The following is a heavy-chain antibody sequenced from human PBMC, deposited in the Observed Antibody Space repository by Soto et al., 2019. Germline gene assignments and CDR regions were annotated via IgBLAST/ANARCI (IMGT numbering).Heavy chain of an antibody. V-gene: IGHV6-1*01. CDR2: TYYRSKWYY. Sequence: SQTLALTCAITGDSVSSNSAGRSWVRQSPSRGLEWLGRTYYRSKWYYEYAVSVRGRITINPDTSKTQYSLHLNSVTPEDTAVYFCARGEQYSGRIFDYWGQGTLVTVSS. CDR1: GDSVSSNSAG. J-gene: IGHJ4*01. CDR3: ARGEQYSGRIFDY. D-gene: IGHD1-26*01.